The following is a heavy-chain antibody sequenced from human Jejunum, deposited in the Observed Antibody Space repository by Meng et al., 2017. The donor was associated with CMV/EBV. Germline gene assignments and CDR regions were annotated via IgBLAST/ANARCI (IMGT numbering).Heavy chain of an antibody. V-gene: IGHV4-39*07. CDR3: LRGSGGSV. D-gene: IGHD3-10*01. J-gene: IGHJ1*01. CDR1: GGSISSRSYY. CDR2: IYYSGST. Sequence: QLRLQGSGPGLVKPSETLALTCTVSGGSISSRSYYWGWIRQPPGKGLEWIGSIYYSGSTYYNPSLKSRVTISVDTSKNQFFLKLSSVTAADTAVYHCLRGSGGSVWGQGTLVTVSS.